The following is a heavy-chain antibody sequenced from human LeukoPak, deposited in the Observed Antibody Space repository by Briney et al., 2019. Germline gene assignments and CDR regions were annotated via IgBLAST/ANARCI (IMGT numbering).Heavy chain of an antibody. CDR2: TNPNSGNR. CDR3: ARAGDETRDAFDI. J-gene: IGHJ3*02. Sequence: GASVKVSCKASGYTFTSYDINWVRQATGQGLEWMGWTNPNSGNRGYAQKFQGRVTMTRNTSISTAYMELSSLRSEDTAVYYCARAGDETRDAFDIWGQGTMVTVSS. D-gene: IGHD4-17*01. CDR1: GYTFTSYD. V-gene: IGHV1-8*01.